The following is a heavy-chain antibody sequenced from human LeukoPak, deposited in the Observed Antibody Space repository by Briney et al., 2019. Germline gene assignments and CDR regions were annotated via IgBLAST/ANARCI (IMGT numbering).Heavy chain of an antibody. Sequence: ASVKASCKASGYTFTVYYIHWVRQAPGQGLECMGWINPNSGGTNYAQKFQGRVTMTRDTSNSTAYIELSRLRSDDTAVYYCARSYYYDSSGYFDYWGQGTLVTVSS. D-gene: IGHD3-22*01. J-gene: IGHJ4*02. CDR1: GYTFTVYY. CDR3: ARSYYYDSSGYFDY. CDR2: INPNSGGT. V-gene: IGHV1-2*02.